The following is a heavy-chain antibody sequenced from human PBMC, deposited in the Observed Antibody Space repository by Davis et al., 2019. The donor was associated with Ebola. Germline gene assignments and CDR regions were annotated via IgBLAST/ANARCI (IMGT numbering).Heavy chain of an antibody. V-gene: IGHV3-7*01. CDR3: ARARGTLFY. J-gene: IGHJ4*02. CDR2: IKQDGSEK. D-gene: IGHD3-10*01. CDR1: GFTFSSYW. Sequence: GESLMISCAASGFTFSSYWMSWVRQAPGKGLEWVANIKQDGSEKYYVDSVKGRFTISRDNAKNSLYLQMNSLRAEDTAVYYCARARGTLFYWGQGTLVTVSS.